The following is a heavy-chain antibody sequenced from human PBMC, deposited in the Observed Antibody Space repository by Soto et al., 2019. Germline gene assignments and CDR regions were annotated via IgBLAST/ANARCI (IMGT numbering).Heavy chain of an antibody. V-gene: IGHV3-30-3*01. J-gene: IGHJ6*02. CDR2: IPYDGSNK. CDR1: GFTFSSYA. Sequence: QVQLVESGGGVVQPGRSLRLSCAASGFTFSSYAMHWVRQAPGKGLEWVAVIPYDGSNKYYADSVKGRFTISRDNSKNTLYLQMNSLRAEDTAVYYCARADGMDVWGQGTTVTVSS. CDR3: ARADGMDV.